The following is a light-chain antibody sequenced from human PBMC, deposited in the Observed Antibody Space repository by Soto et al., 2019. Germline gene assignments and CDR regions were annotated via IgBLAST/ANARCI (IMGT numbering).Light chain of an antibody. CDR1: SSDVGSYNY. CDR3: SSYTSDTTLV. Sequence: QSVLTQPPSVSGSPGQSITISCTGTSSDVGSYNYVSWYQQHPGKSPKLMIYEVANRPSGVSNRFSGSKSGNTASLTISGLQTEDEAHYYCSSYTSDTTLVFGGGTQLTVL. V-gene: IGLV2-14*01. CDR2: EVA. J-gene: IGLJ2*01.